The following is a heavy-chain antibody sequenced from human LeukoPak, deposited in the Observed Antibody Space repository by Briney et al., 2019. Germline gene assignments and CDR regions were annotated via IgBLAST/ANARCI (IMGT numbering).Heavy chain of an antibody. CDR1: GGSISSYY. J-gene: IGHJ6*03. V-gene: IGHV4-59*01. Sequence: PSETLSLTCTVSGGSISSYYWSWIRQPPGKGLEWIGYIYYSGSTNYNPSLKSRVTISVDTSKNQFSLKLSSVTAADTAVYYCARVTWSLVHYYCYYYMDVWGKGTTVTVSS. CDR2: IYYSGST. D-gene: IGHD2-8*01. CDR3: ARVTWSLVHYYCYYYMDV.